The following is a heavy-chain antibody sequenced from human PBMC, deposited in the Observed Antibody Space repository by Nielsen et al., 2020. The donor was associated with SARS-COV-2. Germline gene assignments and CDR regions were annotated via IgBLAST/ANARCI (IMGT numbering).Heavy chain of an antibody. Sequence: GSLRLSCAVSDGSLSGHYWTWIRQPPGKGLEWIGEVSHSGSTNTNPSLKSRVTISVDTSKSQFSLKLRSVTAADTAVYYCARGPVSDEYGETVDWGQGTLVTVSS. CDR1: DGSLSGHY. V-gene: IGHV4-34*01. D-gene: IGHD4-17*01. J-gene: IGHJ4*02. CDR3: ARGPVSDEYGETVD. CDR2: VSHSGST.